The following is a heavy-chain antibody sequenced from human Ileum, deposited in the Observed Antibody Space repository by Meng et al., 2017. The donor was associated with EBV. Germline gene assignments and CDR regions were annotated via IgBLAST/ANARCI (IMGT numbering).Heavy chain of an antibody. J-gene: IGHJ4*02. Sequence: QAPFVQSGGEVXXXXXPMKVPCKASGYTFTNYGITWVRQAPGQGLEWMGWISAYNGNTNYAQTLQGRLTMTTDTSTSTAYMELRSLRSDDTAVYYCARVEVGITSGDYWGQGTLVTVSS. CDR3: ARVEVGITSGDY. V-gene: IGHV1-18*01. CDR1: GYTFTNYG. D-gene: IGHD1-26*01. CDR2: ISAYNGNT.